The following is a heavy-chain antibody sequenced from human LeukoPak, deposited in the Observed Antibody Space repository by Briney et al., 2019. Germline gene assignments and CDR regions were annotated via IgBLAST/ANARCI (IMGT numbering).Heavy chain of an antibody. CDR3: ARDRTAVAGYWFDP. Sequence: SVKVSCKASGGTFSSYAISWVRQAPGQGLEWMGRIIPIFGTANYAQKFQGRVTITTDESTGTAYMELSSLRSEDTAVYYCARDRTAVAGYWFDPWGQGTLVTVSS. V-gene: IGHV1-69*05. J-gene: IGHJ5*02. CDR1: GGTFSSYA. CDR2: IIPIFGTA. D-gene: IGHD6-19*01.